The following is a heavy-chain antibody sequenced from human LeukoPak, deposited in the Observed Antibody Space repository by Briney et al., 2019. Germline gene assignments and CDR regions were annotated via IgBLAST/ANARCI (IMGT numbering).Heavy chain of an antibody. CDR2: IYTSGST. CDR1: GGSISSYY. J-gene: IGHJ4*02. CDR3: AREGGDYGLPDY. Sequence: SETLSLTCTVSGGSISSYYWSCIRQPAGKGLEGIWRIYTSGSTNYNPSLKSRVTMSVDTSKNQFSLKLSSVTAADTAVYYCAREGGDYGLPDYWGQGTLVTVSS. V-gene: IGHV4-4*07. D-gene: IGHD4-17*01.